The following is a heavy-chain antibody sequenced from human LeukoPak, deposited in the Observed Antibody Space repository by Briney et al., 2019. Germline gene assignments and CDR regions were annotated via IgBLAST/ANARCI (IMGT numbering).Heavy chain of an antibody. CDR1: GGSINSGGSF. D-gene: IGHD3/OR15-3a*01. V-gene: IGHV4-31*03. CDR3: ARFPTWTEGGDY. J-gene: IGHJ4*02. Sequence: SQTLSLTCSVSGGSINSGGSFLTWIRQPPGKGLEWIGNIYNTGSTKYSPSLSSRATLSLDTSKNQFSLTLTSVTAADTAVYYCARFPTWTEGGDYWGQGTLVTVSS. CDR2: IYNTGST.